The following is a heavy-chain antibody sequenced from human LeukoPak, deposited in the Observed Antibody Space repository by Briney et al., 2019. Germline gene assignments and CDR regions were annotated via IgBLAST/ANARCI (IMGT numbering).Heavy chain of an antibody. CDR1: GGSISSGGYY. Sequence: SETLSLTCTVSGGSISSGGYYWSWIRQHPGKGLEWIGYIYYSGSTYYNPSLKSRVTISVDTSKNQFSLKLSSATAADTAVYYCARSYYYDSSGFFDYWGQGTLVTVSS. J-gene: IGHJ4*02. V-gene: IGHV4-31*03. D-gene: IGHD3-22*01. CDR3: ARSYYYDSSGFFDY. CDR2: IYYSGST.